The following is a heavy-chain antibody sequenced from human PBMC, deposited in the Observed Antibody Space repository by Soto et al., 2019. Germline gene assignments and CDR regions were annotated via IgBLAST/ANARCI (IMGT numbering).Heavy chain of an antibody. CDR2: IITIFGKE. CDR1: GGTFSSYA. Sequence: ASVKVSCKASGGTFSSYAISWVRQAPGQGXEWMGGIITIFGKENYEQKLKGRATTNEEESKSTAYMEMSSLRPQDTAVYYRAREDTVGTLGFGVNNPFDHWGQGTRVTVSS. CDR3: AREDTVGTLGFGVNNPFDH. J-gene: IGHJ5*02. D-gene: IGHD3-10*01. V-gene: IGHV1-69*13.